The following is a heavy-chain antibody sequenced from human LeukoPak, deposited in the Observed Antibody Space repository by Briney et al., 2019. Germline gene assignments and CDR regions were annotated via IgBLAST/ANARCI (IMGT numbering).Heavy chain of an antibody. V-gene: IGHV4-59*12. CDR1: GGSISSYY. CDR3: ARLPRIVGATGVFDY. D-gene: IGHD1-26*01. J-gene: IGHJ4*02. CDR2: IYYSGST. Sequence: SETLSLTCTVSGGSISSYYWSWIRQPPGKGLEGIGYIYYSGSTNYNPSLKSRVTISVDTSKNQFSLKLSSVTAADTAVYYCARLPRIVGATGVFDYWGQGTLVTVSS.